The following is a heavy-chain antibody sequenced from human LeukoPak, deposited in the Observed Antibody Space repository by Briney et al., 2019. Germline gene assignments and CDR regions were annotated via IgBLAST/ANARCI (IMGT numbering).Heavy chain of an antibody. V-gene: IGHV1-2*02. CDR3: ARLGPPEYSSSWYLAFDI. CDR2: INPNSGGT. CDR1: GYTFTGYY. Sequence: ASVKVSCKASGYTFTGYYMHWVRQAPGQGLEWMGWINPNSGGTNYAQKFQGRVTMTRDTSISTAYMELSRLRSDDTAVYYCARLGPPEYSSSWYLAFDIWGQGQWSPSLQ. J-gene: IGHJ3*02. D-gene: IGHD6-13*01.